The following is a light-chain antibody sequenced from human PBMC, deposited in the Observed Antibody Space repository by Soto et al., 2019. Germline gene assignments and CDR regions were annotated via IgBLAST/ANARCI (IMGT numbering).Light chain of an antibody. V-gene: IGLV2-14*01. CDR2: EVT. Sequence: QSALTQPASVSGSPGQSITISCTGTSSDIGGTNYVSWLQQYPGKAPQSMIYEVTIRTAGVSNRYSGSKSGNTASLTISGLQADDEAYYYCASYTSTSTWVFGGGTKVTVL. CDR3: ASYTSTSTWV. CDR1: SSDIGGTNY. J-gene: IGLJ3*02.